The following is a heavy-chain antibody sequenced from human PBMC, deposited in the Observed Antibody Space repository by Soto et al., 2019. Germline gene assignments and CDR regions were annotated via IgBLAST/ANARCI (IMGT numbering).Heavy chain of an antibody. V-gene: IGHV4-30-4*01. CDR3: ARVRGDVAFDY. Sequence: QVELQESGPGLVKPSQTLSLTCTVSGGSISSGDDYWSWIRQPPGKGLEWIGYIYHSGATYYNPSLKSRVTISVDRPKTQFSLKLNSVTAADTAVYYCARVRGDVAFDYWGQGTLVTVSS. CDR1: GGSISSGDDY. J-gene: IGHJ4*02. CDR2: IYHSGAT. D-gene: IGHD3-10*01.